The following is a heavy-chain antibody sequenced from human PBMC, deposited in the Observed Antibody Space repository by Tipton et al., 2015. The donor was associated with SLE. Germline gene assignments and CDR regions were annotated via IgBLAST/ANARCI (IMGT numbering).Heavy chain of an antibody. CDR2: ISWNSGSI. D-gene: IGHD3-22*01. Sequence: SLRLSCAASGFTFDDYAMHWVRQAPGKGLEWVSGISWNSGSIGYADSVKGRFTISRDNAKNSLYLQMNSLRAEDTALYYCAKAYGQFDYDSNGSGFDIWGQGTMVTVSS. CDR1: GFTFDDYA. CDR3: AKAYGQFDYDSNGSGFDI. J-gene: IGHJ3*02. V-gene: IGHV3-9*01.